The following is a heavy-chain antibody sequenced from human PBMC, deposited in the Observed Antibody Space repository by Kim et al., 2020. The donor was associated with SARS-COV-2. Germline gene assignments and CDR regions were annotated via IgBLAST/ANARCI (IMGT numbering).Heavy chain of an antibody. D-gene: IGHD2-2*01. CDR3: ARGQPLDY. V-gene: IGHV4-31*03. CDR1: GGSIRSGGKF. CDR2: ISYSGNS. Sequence: SETLSLTCSVSGGSIRSGGKFWTWIRQHPAKGLEWIGYISYSGNSHYSPSLRRRVSISLQTSENQFSLELTSVTAADTAVYYCARGQPLDYWGQGSLVTV. J-gene: IGHJ4*02.